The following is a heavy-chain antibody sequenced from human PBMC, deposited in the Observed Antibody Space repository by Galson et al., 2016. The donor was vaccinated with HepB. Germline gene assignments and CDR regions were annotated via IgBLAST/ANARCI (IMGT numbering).Heavy chain of an antibody. J-gene: IGHJ4*02. Sequence: SVKVSCKASGGTFSNYAISWVRQAPGQGLEWVGRIIPILDIANYAQRFQGRVTITADKSTSTAYMELSSLRSEDTAVYYCASGLGSGWFGVLNYWGQGTLITVSS. V-gene: IGHV1-69*04. D-gene: IGHD6-19*01. CDR1: GGTFSNYA. CDR2: IIPILDIA. CDR3: ASGLGSGWFGVLNY.